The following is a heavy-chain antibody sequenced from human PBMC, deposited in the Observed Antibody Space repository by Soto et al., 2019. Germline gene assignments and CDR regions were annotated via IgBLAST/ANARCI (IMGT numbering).Heavy chain of an antibody. D-gene: IGHD2-8*01. J-gene: IGHJ6*02. CDR2: INHSGST. CDR3: ATGYCTNGVCYTRTLSGMDV. CDR1: GGSFSGSY. Sequence: SETLSLTCAVYGGSFSGSYWSWIRQPPGKGLEWIGEINHSGSTNYNPSLKSRVIISVDTSKNQFSLKLSSVTAADTAVYYCATGYCTNGVCYTRTLSGMDVWGQGTTVTVSS. V-gene: IGHV4-34*01.